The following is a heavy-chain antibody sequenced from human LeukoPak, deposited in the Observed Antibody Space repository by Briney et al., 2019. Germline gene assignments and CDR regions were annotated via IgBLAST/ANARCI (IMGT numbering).Heavy chain of an antibody. V-gene: IGHV3-21*01. CDR2: ISSSSSYI. Sequence: GGSLRLSCAASGFTFSSYTMNWVRQAPGKGLEWVSSISSSSSYIYYADSLKGRFTISRDNAKNSLYLQMNSLRAEDTAVYYCARDLSVVAASNYMDVWGKGTTVIVSS. CDR3: ARDLSVVAASNYMDV. D-gene: IGHD2-15*01. CDR1: GFTFSSYT. J-gene: IGHJ6*03.